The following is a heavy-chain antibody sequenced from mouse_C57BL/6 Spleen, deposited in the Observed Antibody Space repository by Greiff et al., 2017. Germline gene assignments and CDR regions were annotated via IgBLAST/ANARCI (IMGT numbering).Heavy chain of an antibody. CDR3: AREDYGNSWFAY. CDR2: IYPGDGDT. CDR1: GYAFSSYW. J-gene: IGHJ3*01. D-gene: IGHD2-1*01. Sequence: VQLVEPGAELVKPGASVKISCKASGYAFSSYWMHWVKQRPGKGLEWIGQIYPGDGDTHYNGKFKGKATLTADKSSSTAYMQLSSLTSEDSAVYLCAREDYGNSWFAYWGQGTLVTVSA. V-gene: IGHV1-80*01.